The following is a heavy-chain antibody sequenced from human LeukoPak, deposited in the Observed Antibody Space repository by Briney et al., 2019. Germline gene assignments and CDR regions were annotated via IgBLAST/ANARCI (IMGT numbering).Heavy chain of an antibody. Sequence: SVKVSCKASGYTFTSFGISWVRQAPGQGLEWMGGIIPIFGTANYAQKFQGRVTITADKSTSTAYMELSSLRSEDTAVYYCARVGGGDCYSIRLGGDWFDPWGQGTLVTVSS. V-gene: IGHV1-69*06. J-gene: IGHJ5*02. CDR1: GYTFTSFG. D-gene: IGHD2-21*02. CDR2: IIPIFGTA. CDR3: ARVGGGDCYSIRLGGDWFDP.